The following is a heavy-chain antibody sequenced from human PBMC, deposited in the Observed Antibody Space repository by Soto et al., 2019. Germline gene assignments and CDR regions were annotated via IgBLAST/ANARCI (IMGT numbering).Heavy chain of an antibody. Sequence: LSLTCTVSGGSISSYYWSWIRQPPGKGLEWIGYIYYSGSTNYNPSLKSRVTISVDTSKNQFSLKLSSVTAADTAVYYCARRYGASFDYWGQGPLVTVSS. J-gene: IGHJ4*02. D-gene: IGHD1-26*01. CDR2: IYYSGST. CDR3: ARRYGASFDY. CDR1: GGSISSYY. V-gene: IGHV4-59*01.